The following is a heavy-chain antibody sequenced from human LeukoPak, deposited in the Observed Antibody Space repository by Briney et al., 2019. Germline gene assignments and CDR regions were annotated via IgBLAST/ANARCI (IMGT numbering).Heavy chain of an antibody. CDR2: INPNSGDT. V-gene: IGHV1-2*04. J-gene: IGHJ3*02. Sequence: ASVEVSCKASGDTYTDYYTHWVRQAPGQGLEWMGWINPNSGDTKYAQKFQGWVTMTRDTSTSTAYMELSSLKSDGTAMYYCARGDAFDIWGQGTLVTISS. CDR3: ARGDAFDI. CDR1: GDTYTDYY.